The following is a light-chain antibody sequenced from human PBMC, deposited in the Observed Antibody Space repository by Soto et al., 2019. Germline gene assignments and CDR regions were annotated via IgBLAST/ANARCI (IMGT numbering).Light chain of an antibody. CDR1: QDISDF. CDR2: AAS. J-gene: IGKJ1*01. Sequence: IQMTQSPSAMSASVGDRVTITCRASQDISDFLAWFQQKPGEVPKRLIYAASSLESGVPSRFSGSGSGTEFTLTISSLQPEDFATYYCLQNNRYPWTFGQGTKVEIK. CDR3: LQNNRYPWT. V-gene: IGKV1-17*03.